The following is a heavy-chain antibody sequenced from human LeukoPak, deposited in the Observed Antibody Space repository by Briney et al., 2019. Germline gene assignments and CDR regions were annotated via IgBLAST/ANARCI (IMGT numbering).Heavy chain of an antibody. CDR3: ASSGYYYFDY. Sequence: SETLSLTCTVSGGSISNSTYYWGWIRQPPGKGLEWIGSMYYSGSTNYNPSLKSRVTISVDTSKNQFSLKLSSVTAADTAAYYCASSGYYYFDYWGQGTLVTVSS. J-gene: IGHJ4*02. CDR2: MYYSGST. D-gene: IGHD3-22*01. V-gene: IGHV4-39*07. CDR1: GGSISNSTYY.